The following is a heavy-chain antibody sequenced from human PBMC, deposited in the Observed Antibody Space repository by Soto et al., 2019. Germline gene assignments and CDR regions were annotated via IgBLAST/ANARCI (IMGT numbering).Heavy chain of an antibody. CDR3: VRGDSSDYYTAAPADY. J-gene: IGHJ4*01. V-gene: IGHV5-51*01. D-gene: IGHD3-22*01. CDR1: GYSFINYW. Sequence: GESLKISCRASGYSFINYWIGWVRQKPGKGLEWMGIIYPGDSDTKYSPSFQGQVTISADKSINTAYLQWRSLKASDTAIYFCVRGDSSDYYTAAPADYWGQGXLVTVSS. CDR2: IYPGDSDT.